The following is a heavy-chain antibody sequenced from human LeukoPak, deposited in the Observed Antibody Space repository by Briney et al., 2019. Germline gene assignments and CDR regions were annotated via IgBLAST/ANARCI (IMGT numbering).Heavy chain of an antibody. CDR2: IGSDAITK. V-gene: IGHV3-30*04. CDR1: GFSFSSYS. J-gene: IGHJ4*02. Sequence: GGSLRLSCTASGFSFSSYSMHWVRQAPGKGLEWVAVIGSDAITKYYADFVKGRFTISRDNAKDSLYLQMNSLRAEDTAVYYCARDATRGGDFDYWGQGTLVTVSS. CDR3: ARDATRGGDFDY. D-gene: IGHD3-16*01.